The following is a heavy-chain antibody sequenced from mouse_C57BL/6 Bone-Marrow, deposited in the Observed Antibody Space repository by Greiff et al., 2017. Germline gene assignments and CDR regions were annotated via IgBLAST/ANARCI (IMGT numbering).Heavy chain of an antibody. J-gene: IGHJ2*01. CDR1: GYTFTDYE. CDR2: IDPETGGT. D-gene: IGHD5-1*01. Sequence: VHLQKSGAELVRPGASVTLSCKASGYTFTDYEMHWVKQTPVHGLEWIGAIDPETGGTAYNQKFKGKAILTADKSSSTAYMELRSLTSEDSAVYYCTIYLCFDYWGQGTTLTVSS. CDR3: TIYLCFDY. V-gene: IGHV1-15*01.